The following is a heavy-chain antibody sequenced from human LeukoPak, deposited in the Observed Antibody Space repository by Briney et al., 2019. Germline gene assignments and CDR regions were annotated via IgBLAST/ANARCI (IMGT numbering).Heavy chain of an antibody. Sequence: GGSLRLSCAASGLTFADYTMHWVRQAPGKGLEWVSLINWDGTTTYYADSVKGRFTISRDNSKNSLYLQMNSLRAEDTAVYYCARSGWYYDILTGFDYWGQGTLVTVSS. CDR1: GLTFADYT. V-gene: IGHV3-43D*03. J-gene: IGHJ4*02. D-gene: IGHD3-9*01. CDR3: ARSGWYYDILTGFDY. CDR2: INWDGTTT.